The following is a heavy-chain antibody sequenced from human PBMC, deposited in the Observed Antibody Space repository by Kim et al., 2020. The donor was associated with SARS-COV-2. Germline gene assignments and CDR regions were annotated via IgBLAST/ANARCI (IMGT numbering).Heavy chain of an antibody. V-gene: IGHV3-7*01. CDR3: AVLDSAQAPGGI. CDR1: GYNFRNYW. CDR2: KKGDGSEE. Sequence: GGSLSLSCVASGYNFRNYWMSWVRQAPGKGLEWVAMKKGDGSEEHYADSVKGRFTMSRDTARDSLSLQKNSLRTEDTAIYYCAVLDSAQAPGGIWGQGTPVTVSS. J-gene: IGHJ4*02. D-gene: IGHD3-10*01.